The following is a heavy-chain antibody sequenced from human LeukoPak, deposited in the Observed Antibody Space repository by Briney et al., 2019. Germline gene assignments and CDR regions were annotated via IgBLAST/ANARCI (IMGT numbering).Heavy chain of an antibody. CDR2: IIPIVGTA. CDR1: GGIFSSYA. J-gene: IGHJ5*02. D-gene: IGHD2-2*01. V-gene: IGHV1-69*05. CDR3: ARESCSSTSCYAGYWFDP. Sequence: CSVKVSFKSSGGIFSSYAISWVRQARGQGLDWMGGIIPIVGTANYAQKFQGRVTITTDDSTSTAYMELSSLRSEDTAVYYSARESCSSTSCYAGYWFDPWGQGTMVTVSS.